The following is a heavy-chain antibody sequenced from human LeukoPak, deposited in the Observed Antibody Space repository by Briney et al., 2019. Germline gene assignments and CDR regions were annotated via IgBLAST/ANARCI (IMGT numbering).Heavy chain of an antibody. V-gene: IGHV1-46*01. D-gene: IGHD4-17*01. CDR1: GYTFTGYC. CDR2: LNPSGGST. CDR3: ARGGHDYGDS. J-gene: IGHJ4*02. Sequence: ASVKVSCKASGYTFTGYCMHWVRQAPGQGLEWMGILNPSGGSTSNAQKFQGRVTMTRDTSTSTVYMELSSLRSEDTAVYYCARGGHDYGDSWGQGTLVTVSS.